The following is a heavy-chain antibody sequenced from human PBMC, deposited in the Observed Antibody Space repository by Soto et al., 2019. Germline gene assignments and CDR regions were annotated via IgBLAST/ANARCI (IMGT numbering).Heavy chain of an antibody. CDR1: GGTFSSYA. V-gene: IGHV1-69*01. D-gene: IGHD5-12*01. CDR2: IIPIFGTA. CDR3: AGNRPTRGYNGYASYYYGMDV. J-gene: IGHJ6*02. Sequence: QVQLVQSGAEVKKPGSSVKVSCKASGGTFSSYAISWVRQAPGQGLEWMGGIIPIFGTANYAQKFQGRVTITADESTSTAYMELSSLRSEDTAVYYCAGNRPTRGYNGYASYYYGMDVWGQGTTVTVSS.